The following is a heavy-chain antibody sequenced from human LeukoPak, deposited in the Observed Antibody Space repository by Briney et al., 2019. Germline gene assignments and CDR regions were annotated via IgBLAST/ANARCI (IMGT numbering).Heavy chain of an antibody. CDR3: ANSRDDYGGNSLY. CDR1: GFTFSSYA. Sequence: GGSLRLSCAASGFTFSSYAMSWVRQAPGKGLEWVSAISGSGGSTYYADSVKGRFTISRDNSKNTLYLQMNSLRAEDTAVYYCANSRDDYGGNSLYWGQGTLVTVSS. D-gene: IGHD4-23*01. CDR2: ISGSGGST. J-gene: IGHJ4*02. V-gene: IGHV3-23*01.